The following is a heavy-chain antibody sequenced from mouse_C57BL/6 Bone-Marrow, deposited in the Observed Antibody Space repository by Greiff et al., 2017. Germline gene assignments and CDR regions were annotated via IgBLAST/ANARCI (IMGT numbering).Heavy chain of an antibody. CDR1: GYTFTGYW. V-gene: IGHV1-9*01. J-gene: IGHJ3*01. Sequence: VKLQESGAELMKPGASVKLSCKATGYTFTGYWIEWVKQRPGHGLEWIGEILPGSGSTNYNEKFKGKAPFTADTSSNTAYMQLSSLTTEDSAIYYCATLGGYDYDGAPWFAYWGQGTLVTVSA. D-gene: IGHD2-4*01. CDR3: ATLGGYDYDGAPWFAY. CDR2: ILPGSGST.